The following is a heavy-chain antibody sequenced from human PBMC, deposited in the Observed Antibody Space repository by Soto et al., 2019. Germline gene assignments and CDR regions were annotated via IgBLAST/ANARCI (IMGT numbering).Heavy chain of an antibody. V-gene: IGHV4-39*02. J-gene: IGHJ4*02. CDR1: GGSISSSSYY. D-gene: IGHD2-8*02. Sequence: SETLSLTCTVSGGSISSSSYYWDWVRQPPGKGLEWIGSIYYNGNTYYNPSLKSRVSISVDTSENQFSLQLTSVTAADTAVYYCARDKITGLFDYWGQGTLVTVSS. CDR2: IYYNGNT. CDR3: ARDKITGLFDY.